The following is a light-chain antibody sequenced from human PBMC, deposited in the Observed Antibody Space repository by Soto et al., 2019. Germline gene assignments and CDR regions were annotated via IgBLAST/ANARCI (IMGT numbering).Light chain of an antibody. CDR1: SSDVGAYNY. CDR2: DVT. J-gene: IGLJ1*01. V-gene: IGLV2-14*01. Sequence: SVLTHPASVSGPPGQSITISCTGTSSDVGAYNYVSWYQHHPGKAPRLVIYDVTNRPSGISDRFSGSKSGNTASLTISGLLAEDEAHYYCASYTTISTYVFGPGTKVAGL. CDR3: ASYTTISTYV.